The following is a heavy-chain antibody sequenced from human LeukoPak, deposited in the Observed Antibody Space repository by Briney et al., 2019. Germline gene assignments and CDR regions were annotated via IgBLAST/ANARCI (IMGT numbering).Heavy chain of an antibody. Sequence: TGGSLRLSCAASGFTFDDYAMHWVRQAPGKGLEWVSGISWNSGSIGYADSVKGRFTISRDNAKNSLYLQMNSLRAEDTALYYCAKDTDYYDSSGSDYWGQGTLVTVSS. CDR2: ISWNSGSI. D-gene: IGHD3-22*01. J-gene: IGHJ4*02. CDR3: AKDTDYYDSSGSDY. CDR1: GFTFDDYA. V-gene: IGHV3-9*01.